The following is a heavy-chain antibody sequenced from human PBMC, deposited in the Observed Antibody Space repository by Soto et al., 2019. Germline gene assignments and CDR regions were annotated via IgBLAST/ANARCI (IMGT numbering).Heavy chain of an antibody. V-gene: IGHV2-5*02. CDR1: GFSLTTTGVG. CDR3: AHIIITYGGVIGDDAFDI. J-gene: IGHJ3*02. CDR2: IYWDDDR. D-gene: IGHD3-16*02. Sequence: QITLKESGPTLVRPTQTLTLTCTFSGFSLTTTGVGVGWIRQPPGEALDWLAVIYWDDDRRYSPSLRSRLTITKDTSKNQVVLTMTNMDTVDTATYYCAHIIITYGGVIGDDAFDIWGQGTLVTVSS.